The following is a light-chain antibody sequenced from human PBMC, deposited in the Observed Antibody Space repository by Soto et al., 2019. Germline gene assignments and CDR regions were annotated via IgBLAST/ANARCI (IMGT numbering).Light chain of an antibody. V-gene: IGKV1-5*03. CDR1: QSISTW. Sequence: DIQMTQSPSTLSASVGDRVTITCRASQSISTWLAWYQQKPGKAPNLLIYKASSLESGVPSRFSGSGSETEFTLTISSLQPDDFATYYCQQYNTYLLTFGGGTKVEIK. CDR3: QQYNTYLLT. CDR2: KAS. J-gene: IGKJ4*01.